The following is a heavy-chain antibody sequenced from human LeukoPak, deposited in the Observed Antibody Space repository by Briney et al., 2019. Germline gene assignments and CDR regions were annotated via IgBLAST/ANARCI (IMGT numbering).Heavy chain of an antibody. CDR1: GFTFSDYY. V-gene: IGHV3-11*01. CDR3: SRSRYSYGYIWFDP. D-gene: IGHD5-18*01. Sequence: GGSLRLSCAASGFTFSDYYMSWIRQPPGKGREWVSYISSIGRTIYYADSVKGRFTISRHNANNSLYLQMNSRIAEDTAVYYCSRSRYSYGYIWFDPWGQGTLVTVSS. J-gene: IGHJ5*02. CDR2: ISSIGRTI.